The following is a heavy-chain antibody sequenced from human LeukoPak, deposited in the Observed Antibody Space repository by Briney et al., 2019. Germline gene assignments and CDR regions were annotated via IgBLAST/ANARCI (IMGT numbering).Heavy chain of an antibody. D-gene: IGHD6-13*01. CDR3: ARDSVAVAGTDY. J-gene: IGHJ4*02. CDR2: IYSCGST. CDR1: VFTVSSNY. Sequence: PGGSLRLSCAASVFTVSSNYMSGLRQAPGKGREWVSVIYSCGSTYYADSVKCRFTISRDNAKNTLYLQMNSLRAEDTAVYYCARDSVAVAGTDYWGQGTLVTVSS. V-gene: IGHV3-66*01.